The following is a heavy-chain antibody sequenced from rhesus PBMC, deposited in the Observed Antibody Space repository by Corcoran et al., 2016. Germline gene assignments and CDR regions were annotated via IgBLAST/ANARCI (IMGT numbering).Heavy chain of an antibody. CDR2: IYGSGGGT. CDR3: ARTVTTFFYGLDS. Sequence: QVQLQESGPGLVKPSETLSLTCAVSGGSISDDYYWSWIRQPPGKGLEWIGYIYGSGGGTNYNPSLKIRVTISIDTSKNQLSLKLSSVTAADTAVYYCARTVTTFFYGLDSWGQGVVVTVSS. CDR1: GGSISDDYY. J-gene: IGHJ6*01. V-gene: IGHV4-106*01. D-gene: IGHD4-23*01.